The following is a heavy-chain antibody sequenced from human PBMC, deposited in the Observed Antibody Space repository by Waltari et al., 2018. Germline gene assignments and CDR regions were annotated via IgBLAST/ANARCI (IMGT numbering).Heavy chain of an antibody. CDR1: GYTFTSYG. Sequence: QVQLVQSGAEVKKPGASVKVSCKASGYTFTSYGISWVRQAPGQGLEWMGWISAYNGNTNYAQKLQGRVTMTTDTSTSTADMELRSLISDETAVYYCARDGSELYYYYGMDVRGQGTTVTVSS. J-gene: IGHJ6*02. D-gene: IGHD3-10*01. V-gene: IGHV1-18*01. CDR3: ARDGSELYYYYGMDV. CDR2: ISAYNGNT.